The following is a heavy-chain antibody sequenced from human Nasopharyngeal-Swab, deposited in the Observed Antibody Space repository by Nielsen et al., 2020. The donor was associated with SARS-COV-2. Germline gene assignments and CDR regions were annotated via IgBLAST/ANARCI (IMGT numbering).Heavy chain of an antibody. D-gene: IGHD3-3*01. CDR1: GFTFSSYE. CDR3: ARSHTSITIFGVVTYYSMDV. V-gene: IGHV3-48*03. CDR2: ISSSGSTI. Sequence: GESLKISCAASGFTFSSYEMNWVRQAPGKGLEWVSYISSSGSTIYYADSVKGRFTISRDNAKNSLYLQMNSLRAEDTAVYYCARSHTSITIFGVVTYYSMDVWGQGTTVTVSS. J-gene: IGHJ6*02.